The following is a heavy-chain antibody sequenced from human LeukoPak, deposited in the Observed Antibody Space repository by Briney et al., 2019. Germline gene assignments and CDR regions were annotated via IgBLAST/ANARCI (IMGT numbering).Heavy chain of an antibody. CDR1: AFTFSSYE. CDR2: ISSTGGTI. J-gene: IGHJ4*02. CDR3: ARLSRQLVDY. V-gene: IGHV3-48*03. Sequence: GGSLRLSCAASAFTFSSYEMNWVRQAPGKGLEWVSYISSTGGTIFYADSVKGRFTISRDKARNSLYLQMNSLRAEDTAVYYCARLSRQLVDYWGQGTLVIVSS. D-gene: IGHD6-6*01.